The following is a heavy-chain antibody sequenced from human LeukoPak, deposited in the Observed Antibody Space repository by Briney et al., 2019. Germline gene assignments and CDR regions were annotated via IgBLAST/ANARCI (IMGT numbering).Heavy chain of an antibody. CDR3: ARAMDYGDYPQHY. CDR2: ISSSSSYT. Sequence: QAGGSLRLSCSVSGFTFSDSDMSWIRQAPGKGLEWVSYISSSSSYTNYADSVKGRFTISRDNAKNSLYLQMNSLGAEDTAVYYCARAMDYGDYPQHYWGQGTLVTVSS. D-gene: IGHD4-17*01. J-gene: IGHJ4*02. V-gene: IGHV3-11*05. CDR1: GFTFSDSD.